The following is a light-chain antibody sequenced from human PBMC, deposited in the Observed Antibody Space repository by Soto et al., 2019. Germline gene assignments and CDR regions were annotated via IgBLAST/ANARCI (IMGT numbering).Light chain of an antibody. Sequence: DIPLTQSPSFLSASVGDRVTITCRASQGISSYLAWYQQKPGKAPKLLIYAASTLQSWVPSRFSGSGSGTDFTLTISSLQPEDFATYYCQQLNSYPTFGQGTRLEIK. CDR2: AAS. V-gene: IGKV1-9*01. J-gene: IGKJ5*01. CDR3: QQLNSYPT. CDR1: QGISSY.